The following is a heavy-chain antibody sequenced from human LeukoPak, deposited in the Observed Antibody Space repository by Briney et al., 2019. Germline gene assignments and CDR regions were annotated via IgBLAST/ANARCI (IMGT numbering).Heavy chain of an antibody. J-gene: IGHJ4*02. V-gene: IGHV1-24*01. CDR2: FDVIDSET. CDR1: GSSVTELS. D-gene: IGHD5-18*01. Sequence: ASVKVSCTVSGSSVTELSLYWVRQAPGKGLEWMGGFDVIDSETFYAQKFQGRVTMTEDSSTDTAYMELRSLTSDDTALYYCAAGRQYSLLDYWGQGTLVTVSS. CDR3: AAGRQYSLLDY.